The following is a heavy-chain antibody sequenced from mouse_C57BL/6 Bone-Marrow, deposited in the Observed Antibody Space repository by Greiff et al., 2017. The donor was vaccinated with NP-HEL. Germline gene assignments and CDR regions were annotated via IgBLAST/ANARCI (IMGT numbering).Heavy chain of an antibody. CDR2: IWRGGST. CDR1: GFSLTSYG. Sequence: QVQLKESGPGLVQPSQSLSITCTVSGFSLTSYGVHWVRQSPGKGLEWLGVIWRGGSTDYNAAFMSRLSITKDNSKSQVFFKMNSLQAEDTPIYYCAKNHYYSNYPYAMDYWGQGTSVTVSS. CDR3: AKNHYYSNYPYAMDY. V-gene: IGHV2-5*01. D-gene: IGHD2-5*01. J-gene: IGHJ4*01.